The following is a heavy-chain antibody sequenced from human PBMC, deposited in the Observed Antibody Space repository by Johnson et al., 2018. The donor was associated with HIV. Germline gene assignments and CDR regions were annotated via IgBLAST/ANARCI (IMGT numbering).Heavy chain of an antibody. V-gene: IGHV3-20*04. CDR1: GFTFDDYG. J-gene: IGHJ3*02. CDR2: INWNGGST. Sequence: VQLVESGGGVVRPGGSLRLSCAASGFTFDDYGMSWVRQTPGKGLEWVAGINWNGGSTTYADSVKGRFIISRDNARNTLYLQMNSLRADDTAVYYCARDLKSYYDSSGYFDAFDIWGQGTMVTVCS. D-gene: IGHD3-22*01. CDR3: ARDLKSYYDSSGYFDAFDI.